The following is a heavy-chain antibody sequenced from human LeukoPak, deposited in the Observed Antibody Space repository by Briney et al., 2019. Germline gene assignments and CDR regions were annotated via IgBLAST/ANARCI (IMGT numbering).Heavy chain of an antibody. J-gene: IGHJ3*02. CDR3: AKVRNDAYASSGIDRPFDI. D-gene: IGHD3-22*01. CDR1: GFTFSSYA. Sequence: GGSLRLSCAASGFTFSSYAMGWVRQAPGKGLEWVSAIAGSGVNTHYADSVKGRFTISRDNSKSTLYLQMSSLTAEDTAVYYCAKVRNDAYASSGIDRPFDIWGQGTMVTVSS. CDR2: IAGSGVNT. V-gene: IGHV3-23*01.